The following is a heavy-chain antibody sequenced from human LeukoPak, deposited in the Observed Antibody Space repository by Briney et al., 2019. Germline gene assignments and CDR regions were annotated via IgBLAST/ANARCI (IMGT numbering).Heavy chain of an antibody. D-gene: IGHD3-3*01. CDR1: GYTLRELP. Sequence: ASVKVSCKLFGYTLRELPIQWVRQAGTKGLEWMAGFDPENAEIVYAQKFQGRVTMTEDTSTDTAYLELTSLTSDDTALYYCATRGSDFWSGFDYWGQGTQVTVSS. CDR3: ATRGSDFWSGFDY. J-gene: IGHJ4*02. CDR2: FDPENAEI. V-gene: IGHV1-24*01.